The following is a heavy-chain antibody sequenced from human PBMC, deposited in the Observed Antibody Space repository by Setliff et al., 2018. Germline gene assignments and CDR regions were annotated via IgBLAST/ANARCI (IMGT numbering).Heavy chain of an antibody. CDR1: GFTYNNCW. J-gene: IGHJ6*02. D-gene: IGHD2-15*01. V-gene: IGHV3-7*01. CDR2: INPDGSEK. CDR3: VRDPGGGFPSYYGMDV. Sequence: PGGSLRLSCAASGFTYNNCWVSWVRQAPGKGLEWLASINPDGSEKYYVDSVKGRFIISRDNAKNSLSLQMNSLRNEDTAVYYCVRDPGGGFPSYYGMDVWGQGTTVTVSS.